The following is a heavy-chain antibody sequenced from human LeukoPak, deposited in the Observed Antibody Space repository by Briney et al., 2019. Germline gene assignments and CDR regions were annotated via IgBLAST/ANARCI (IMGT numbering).Heavy chain of an antibody. D-gene: IGHD4-11*01. J-gene: IGHJ4*02. CDR2: IYHSGST. Sequence: SETLSLTCTVSGCSISSGYYWTWIRQPPGKGLEWIGGIYHSGSTYYNPSLKSRVTISVDTSKNQFSLKLSSVTAADTAVYYCASLVTTGHFDYWGQGTLVTVSS. V-gene: IGHV4-38-2*02. CDR1: GCSISSGYY. CDR3: ASLVTTGHFDY.